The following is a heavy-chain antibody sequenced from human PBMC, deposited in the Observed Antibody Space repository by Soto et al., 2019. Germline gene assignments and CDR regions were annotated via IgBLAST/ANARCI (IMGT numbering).Heavy chain of an antibody. V-gene: IGHV3-74*01. Sequence: EVQLVESGGGLVQPGGSLRLSCAASGFTFSSYWMHWVRQIPGKGLVWVSRIKSDGTSTTYEDSVKGRFTISRDNAKNTLFLQMNSLRADDTAVYHCVRATVELDTMLFDYWGQGSLVTVSS. J-gene: IGHJ4*02. CDR3: VRATVELDTMLFDY. CDR1: GFTFSSYW. D-gene: IGHD5-18*01. CDR2: IKSDGTST.